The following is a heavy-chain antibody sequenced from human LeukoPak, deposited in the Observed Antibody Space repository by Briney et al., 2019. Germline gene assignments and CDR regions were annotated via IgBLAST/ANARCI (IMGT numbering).Heavy chain of an antibody. CDR3: AKDQRDSSGYYYSGGY. CDR2: ISYDGSNK. V-gene: IGHV3-30*18. CDR1: GFTFSSYG. J-gene: IGHJ4*02. Sequence: PGGSPRLSCAASGFTFSSYGMHWVRQAPGKGLEWVAAISYDGSNKYYADSVKGRFTISRDNSKNTLYLQMNSLRAEDTAVYYCAKDQRDSSGYYYSGGYWGQGTLVTVSS. D-gene: IGHD3-22*01.